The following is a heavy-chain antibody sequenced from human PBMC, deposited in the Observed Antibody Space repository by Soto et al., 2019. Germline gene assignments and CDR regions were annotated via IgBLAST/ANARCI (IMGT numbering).Heavy chain of an antibody. D-gene: IGHD6-19*01. V-gene: IGHV4-4*02. CDR3: ARGRGRYSSGWSWFDP. Sequence: QVQLQASRPGLVEPSGTLSLTCGVSGGTIRSPDWWTWVRQPPGKGLEWIGEIFQSGSTNYTPSLESRVTISVDKSKNQFSLTLTSVTAAEPAVYFWARGRGRYSSGWSWFDPWGQGILVTVSS. J-gene: IGHJ5*02. CDR1: GGTIRSPDW. CDR2: IFQSGST.